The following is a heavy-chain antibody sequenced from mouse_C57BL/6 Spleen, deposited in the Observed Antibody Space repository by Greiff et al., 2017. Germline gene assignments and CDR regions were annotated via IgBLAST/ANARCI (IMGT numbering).Heavy chain of an antibody. CDR1: GYTFTSYW. CDR3: AREGTTVVPFDY. Sequence: QVQLQQPGAELVKPGASVKLSCKASGYTFTSYWMQWVKPRPGQGLEWIGEIDPSDSYTNYNQKFKGKATLTVDTSSSTAYMQLSSLTSEDSAVYYCAREGTTVVPFDYWGQGTTLTVSS. D-gene: IGHD1-1*01. V-gene: IGHV1-50*01. J-gene: IGHJ2*01. CDR2: IDPSDSYT.